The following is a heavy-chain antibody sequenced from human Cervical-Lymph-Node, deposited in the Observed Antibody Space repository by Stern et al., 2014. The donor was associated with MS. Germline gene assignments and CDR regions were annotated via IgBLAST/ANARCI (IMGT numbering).Heavy chain of an antibody. CDR2: IYDDEST. D-gene: IGHD2-2*01. V-gene: IGHV4-61*01. CDR1: GDSISRRSYY. Sequence: QVKLQESGPGLVKPSETLSLTCTVSGDSISRRSYYWSWIRQPPGKGLEWIGFIYDDESTNNNPSLNSRVTILQASSKNQISLKLSSVTAADSAVYYCARDGYSSTEYYLEYWGQGILVTVSS. CDR3: ARDGYSSTEYYLEY. J-gene: IGHJ4*02.